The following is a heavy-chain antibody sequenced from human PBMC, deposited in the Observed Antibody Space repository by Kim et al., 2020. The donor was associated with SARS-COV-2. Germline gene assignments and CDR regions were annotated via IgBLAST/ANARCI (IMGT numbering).Heavy chain of an antibody. CDR1: GFTFSRYG. J-gene: IGHJ4*02. Sequence: PGGSLRLSCVASGFTFSRYGIHWVRQAPGKGLEWVALISHDGRNQYYADSVKGRFTISRDTSRNTLYLQMNSLRLEDTAVYYCAKDYKIEISYGPLHYWGQGTLVTVSS. CDR2: ISHDGRNQ. V-gene: IGHV3-30*18. CDR3: AKDYKIEISYGPLHY. D-gene: IGHD3-16*01.